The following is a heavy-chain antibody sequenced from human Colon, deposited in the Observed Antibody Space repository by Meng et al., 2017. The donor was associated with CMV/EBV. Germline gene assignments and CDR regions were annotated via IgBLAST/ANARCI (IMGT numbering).Heavy chain of an antibody. CDR3: ARRATVPSYYFDY. Sequence: SETLSLTCTVSGGSISNYYWNWIRQPPGKGLEWIGEINHSGSTNYNPSLKSRVTISVDTSKNQFSLKLSSVTAADTAVYYCARRATVPSYYFDYWGQGTLVTVSS. J-gene: IGHJ4*02. V-gene: IGHV4-34*01. CDR1: GGSISNYY. D-gene: IGHD4-17*01. CDR2: INHSGST.